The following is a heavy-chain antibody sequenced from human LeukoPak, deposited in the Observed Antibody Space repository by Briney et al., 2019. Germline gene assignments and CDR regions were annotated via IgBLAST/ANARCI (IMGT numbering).Heavy chain of an antibody. V-gene: IGHV3-23*01. Sequence: AGGSLRLSCTASGFTFSSYAMSWVRQAPGKGLEWVSAISGSGGSTYYADSVKGRFTISRDNSKNTLYLQMNSLRAEDTAVYYCAKPPPEYPRVVGATEGYYFDYWGQGTLVTVSS. D-gene: IGHD1-26*01. CDR1: GFTFSSYA. J-gene: IGHJ4*02. CDR2: ISGSGGST. CDR3: AKPPPEYPRVVGATEGYYFDY.